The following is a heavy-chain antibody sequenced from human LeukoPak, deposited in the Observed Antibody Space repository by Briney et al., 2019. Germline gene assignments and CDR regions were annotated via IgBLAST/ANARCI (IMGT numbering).Heavy chain of an antibody. D-gene: IGHD2-2*01. Sequence: PGGSLRLSCAASGFTLSSYAMSWVRQAPGKGLEWVSAISGSGGSTYYADSAKGRFTISRDNSKNTLYLQMNSLRAEDTAVYYCAKVVVPAARLDRWGQGTLVTVSS. V-gene: IGHV3-23*01. CDR1: GFTLSSYA. J-gene: IGHJ5*02. CDR3: AKVVVPAARLDR. CDR2: ISGSGGST.